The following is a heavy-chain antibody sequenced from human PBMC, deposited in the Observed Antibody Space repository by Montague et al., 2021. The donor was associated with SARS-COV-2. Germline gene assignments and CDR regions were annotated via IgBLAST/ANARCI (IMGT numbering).Heavy chain of an antibody. J-gene: IGHJ6*02. V-gene: IGHV3-7*01. CDR2: IKPDGSAG. Sequence: LRLSCAASGFTFSSNWMSWVCQAPGKGLEWVANIKPDGSAGYYVDSVKGRFTISRDNAKNSLYLQMNSLRAEDTAVYYCAKGSVWGQGTTVTVSS. CDR3: AKGSV. CDR1: GFTFSSNW.